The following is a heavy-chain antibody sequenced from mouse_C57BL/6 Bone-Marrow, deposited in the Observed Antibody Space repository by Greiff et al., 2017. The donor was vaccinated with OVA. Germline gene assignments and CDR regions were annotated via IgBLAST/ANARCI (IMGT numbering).Heavy chain of an antibody. D-gene: IGHD2-4*01. Sequence: EVHLVESGGGLVQPGGPLKLSCAASGFTFSDYYMYWVRQTPEKRLEWVAYISNGGGSTYYPDTVKGRFTISRDNAKNTLYLQMSRLKSEDTAMYYCARHRDYGYFDYWGQGTTLTVSS. CDR1: GFTFSDYY. V-gene: IGHV5-12*01. J-gene: IGHJ2*01. CDR2: ISNGGGST. CDR3: ARHRDYGYFDY.